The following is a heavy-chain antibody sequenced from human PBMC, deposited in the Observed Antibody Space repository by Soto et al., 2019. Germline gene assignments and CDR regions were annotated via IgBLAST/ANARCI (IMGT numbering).Heavy chain of an antibody. D-gene: IGHD2-2*01. CDR3: AREKAIVVVPAAIWTADRSATDYYYYMDV. CDR2: IRSSSSYI. V-gene: IGHV3-21*01. Sequence: EVQLVESGGGLVKPGGSLRLSCAASGFTFSSYSMNWVRQAPGKGLEWVSSIRSSSSYIYYADSVKGRFTISRDNAKNSLYLQMNSLRAEDKAVYYCAREKAIVVVPAAIWTADRSATDYYYYMDVWGKGTTVTVSS. CDR1: GFTFSSYS. J-gene: IGHJ6*03.